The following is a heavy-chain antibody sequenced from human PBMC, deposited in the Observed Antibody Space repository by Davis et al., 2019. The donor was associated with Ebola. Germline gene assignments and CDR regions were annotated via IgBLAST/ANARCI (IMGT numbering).Heavy chain of an antibody. D-gene: IGHD5-24*01. J-gene: IGHJ6*02. Sequence: GESLKISCTGSGYSFTSYWIGWVRQMPGKGLEWMGIIYPGDSDTRYSPSFQGQVTISADKSISTAYLQWSSLKASDTAMYYCARHMATNYYYYGMDVWGQGTTVTVSS. CDR1: GYSFTSYW. V-gene: IGHV5-51*01. CDR3: ARHMATNYYYYGMDV. CDR2: IYPGDSDT.